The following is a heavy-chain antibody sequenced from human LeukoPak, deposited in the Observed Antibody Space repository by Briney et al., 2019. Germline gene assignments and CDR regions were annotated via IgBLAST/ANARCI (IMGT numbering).Heavy chain of an antibody. CDR3: ARDYYDSSGYYPSSYYYYYMDV. J-gene: IGHJ6*03. D-gene: IGHD3-22*01. CDR2: INPNSGGT. V-gene: IGHV1-2*02. CDR1: GYTFTGYY. Sequence: ASVKVSCKASGYTFTGYYMHWVRQAPGQGLEWMGWINPNSGGTHYAQKFQGRVTMTRDTSISTAYMELSRLRSDDTAVYYCARDYYDSSGYYPSSYYYYYMDVWGKGTTVTVSS.